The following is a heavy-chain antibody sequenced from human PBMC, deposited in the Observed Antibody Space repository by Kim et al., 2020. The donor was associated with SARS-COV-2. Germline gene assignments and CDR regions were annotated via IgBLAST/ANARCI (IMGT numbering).Heavy chain of an antibody. CDR3: ARERPIAVGALDY. V-gene: IGHV4-4*02. Sequence: SETLSLTCAVSGGSISSSNWWSWVRQPPGKGLEWIGEIYHSGSTNYNPSLKSRVTISVDKSKNQFSLKLSSVTAADTAVYYCARERPIAVGALDYWGQGTLVTVSS. D-gene: IGHD6-19*01. J-gene: IGHJ4*02. CDR2: IYHSGST. CDR1: GGSISSSNW.